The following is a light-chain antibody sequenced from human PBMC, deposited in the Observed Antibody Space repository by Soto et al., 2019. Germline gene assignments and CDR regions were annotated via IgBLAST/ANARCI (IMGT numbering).Light chain of an antibody. V-gene: IGLV1-44*01. CDR1: SSNIGSNT. J-gene: IGLJ3*02. CDR3: AAWDDSLNGPV. Sequence: QSVLTQAPSASGTPGQRVTISCSGSSSNIGSNTVNLYQQLPGTAPKLLIYSNNQRPSGVPDRFSGSKSGTSASLAISGLQSEDEADYYCAAWDDSLNGPVFGGGTQLTVL. CDR2: SNN.